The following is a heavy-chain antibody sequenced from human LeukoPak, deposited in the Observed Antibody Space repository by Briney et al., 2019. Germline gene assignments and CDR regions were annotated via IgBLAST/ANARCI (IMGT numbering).Heavy chain of an antibody. J-gene: IGHJ5*02. D-gene: IGHD6-19*01. Sequence: ASVKVSCKASGYTFTTYALHWVRQAPGQRLEWMAWINVGNGNTKYSQKFQGRVTISRDTSASTAYMEVRSLRSEDTAVYYCARDPTAGSRDWYAWFDPWGQGTLVTVSS. V-gene: IGHV1-3*01. CDR1: GYTFTTYA. CDR2: INVGNGNT. CDR3: ARDPTAGSRDWYAWFDP.